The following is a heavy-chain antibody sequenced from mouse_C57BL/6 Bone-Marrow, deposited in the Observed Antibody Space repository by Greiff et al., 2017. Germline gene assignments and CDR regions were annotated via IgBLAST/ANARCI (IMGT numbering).Heavy chain of an antibody. CDR3: AREDLWDAY. CDR2: IYIGNGYT. CDR1: GYTFTSYG. D-gene: IGHD1-1*02. J-gene: IGHJ3*01. Sequence: EVKLQQSGAELVRPGSSVKMSCKTSGYTFTSYGINWVKQRPGQGLEWIGYIYIGNGYTEYNKKFKGKATLTSDTSSSTAYMQLSSLTSEDSAIYFCAREDLWDAYWGQGTLVTVSA. V-gene: IGHV1-58*01.